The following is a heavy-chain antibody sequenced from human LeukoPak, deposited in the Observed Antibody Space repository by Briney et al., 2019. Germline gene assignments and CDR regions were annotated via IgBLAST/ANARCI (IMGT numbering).Heavy chain of an antibody. V-gene: IGHV4-39*07. Sequence: SETLSLTCTVSSGSISTSNYYWGWVRQPPGKVLEWIENIFYSGSTYYSPSRKSRVTISLDTSRNQFSLKLNSVTAADTAVYYCAKSNAYGLIDIWGQGTMVTVSS. D-gene: IGHD3-16*01. CDR1: SGSISTSNYY. CDR3: AKSNAYGLIDI. J-gene: IGHJ3*02. CDR2: IFYSGST.